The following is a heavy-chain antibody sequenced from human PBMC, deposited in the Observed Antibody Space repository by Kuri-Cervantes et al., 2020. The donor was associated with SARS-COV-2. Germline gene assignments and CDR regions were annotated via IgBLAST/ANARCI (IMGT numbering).Heavy chain of an antibody. V-gene: IGHV3-33*01. CDR3: ARDSYCSSTSCYNYFDY. CDR1: GFTFSSYG. D-gene: IGHD2-2*02. J-gene: IGHJ4*02. CDR2: IWYDGSNK. Sequence: GGSLRLSCAASGFTFSSYGMHWVRQAPGKGLEWVAVIWYDGSNKYYADSVKGRLTISRDNSKNTLYLQMNSLRAEDTALYYCARDSYCSSTSCYNYFDYWGQGTLVTVSS.